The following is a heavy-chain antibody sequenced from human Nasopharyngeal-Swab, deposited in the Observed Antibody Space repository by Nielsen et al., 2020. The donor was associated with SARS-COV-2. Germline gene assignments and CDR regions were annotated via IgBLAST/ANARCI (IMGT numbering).Heavy chain of an antibody. CDR2: INHSGST. CDR1: GGSFSGYY. CDR3: ARVRGYYYDSSGYEAVPFDY. D-gene: IGHD3-22*01. Sequence: SETLSLTCAVYGGSFSGYYWNWVRQPPGKGLEWIGEINHSGSTNYNPSLKSRVTISVDTSKNQFSLKLSSVTAADTAVYYCARVRGYYYDSSGYEAVPFDYWGQGTLVTVSS. V-gene: IGHV4-34*01. J-gene: IGHJ4*02.